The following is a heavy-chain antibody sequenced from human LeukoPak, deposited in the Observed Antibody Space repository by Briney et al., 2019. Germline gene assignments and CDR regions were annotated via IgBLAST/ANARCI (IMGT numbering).Heavy chain of an antibody. CDR3: ARDLTMIVVVMGYFDY. CDR1: GGSISSSRSF. V-gene: IGHV4-39*02. D-gene: IGHD3-22*01. J-gene: IGHJ4*02. Sequence: SETLSLTCSVSGGSISSSRSFWGWIRQPPGKGLEWIGSIYYGGSTYYNPSLRSRLTISVDTSRNQFSLKLSSVTAADTAVYYCARDLTMIVVVMGYFDYWGQGTLVTVSS. CDR2: IYYGGST.